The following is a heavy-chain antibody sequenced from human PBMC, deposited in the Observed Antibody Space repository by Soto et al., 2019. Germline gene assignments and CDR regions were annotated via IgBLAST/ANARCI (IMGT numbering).Heavy chain of an antibody. D-gene: IGHD2-2*01. CDR2: IYYSGST. J-gene: IGHJ5*02. CDR3: ARLSLPAAIDGWFDP. Sequence: SDTLSLTCPFSGFSIIGYYLSWIRQPPGKGLEWIGYIYYSGSTNYNPSLKSRVTISVDTSKNQFSLKLSSVTAADTAVYYCARLSLPAAIDGWFDPWGQGTLVNLSS. CDR1: GFSIIGYY. V-gene: IGHV4-59*01.